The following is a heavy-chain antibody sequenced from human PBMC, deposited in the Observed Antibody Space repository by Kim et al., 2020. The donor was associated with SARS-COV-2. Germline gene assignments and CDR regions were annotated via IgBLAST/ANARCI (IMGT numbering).Heavy chain of an antibody. V-gene: IGHV3-30*18. CDR1: GFTFSTYG. CDR2: ISYDGNNK. D-gene: IGHD4-4*01. J-gene: IGHJ4*02. CDR3: AKDYYSLGYLFDY. Sequence: GGSLRLSCAASGFTFSTYGMHWILQAPGKGLEWVTVISYDGNNKYYADSVKGRFTISRDNSKNTLYLQMNSLRAEDTAMYYCAKDYYSLGYLFDYWGQGTLVTVSS.